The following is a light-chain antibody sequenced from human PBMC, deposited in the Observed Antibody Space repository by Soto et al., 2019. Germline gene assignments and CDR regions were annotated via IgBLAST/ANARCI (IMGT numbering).Light chain of an antibody. CDR2: RNN. Sequence: QSVLTQPPSASGTPGQRVTISCSGSSSNIGSNYVFWYQQLPGTAPKLLIYRNNQRPSGVPDRFSGSKSGTSASLAISGLRSEHEADYYCAAWDDSLSVRVFGGGTKLTVL. V-gene: IGLV1-47*01. CDR3: AAWDDSLSVRV. CDR1: SSNIGSNY. J-gene: IGLJ3*02.